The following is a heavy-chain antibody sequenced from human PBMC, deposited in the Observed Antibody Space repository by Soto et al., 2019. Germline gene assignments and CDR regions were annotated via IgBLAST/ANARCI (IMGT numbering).Heavy chain of an antibody. V-gene: IGHV4-4*02. J-gene: IGHJ4*02. CDR3: ARLGNYYDSSGYYGYFDY. CDR1: GGSFTSNNW. Sequence: PSETLSLTCAVSGGSFTSNNWWTWVRQPPGQGLEWIGEIYRTGSTNYNPSLKSRVTISLDKSENQFSLKLSSVTAADTAVYYCARLGNYYDSSGYYGYFDYWGQGTLVTVSS. CDR2: IYRTGST. D-gene: IGHD3-22*01.